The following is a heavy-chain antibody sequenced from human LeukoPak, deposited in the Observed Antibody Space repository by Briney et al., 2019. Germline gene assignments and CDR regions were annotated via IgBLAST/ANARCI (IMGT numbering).Heavy chain of an antibody. J-gene: IGHJ2*01. Sequence: GGSLRLSCAASGFTFSSYGMHWVRQAPGKGLEWVAVIWYDGSNKYYADSVKGRFTISRDNSKNTLYLQMNSLRAEDTAVYYCAREIRILRYFDLWGRGTLVTVSS. D-gene: IGHD2-15*01. CDR2: IWYDGSNK. V-gene: IGHV3-30*19. CDR3: AREIRILRYFDL. CDR1: GFTFSSYG.